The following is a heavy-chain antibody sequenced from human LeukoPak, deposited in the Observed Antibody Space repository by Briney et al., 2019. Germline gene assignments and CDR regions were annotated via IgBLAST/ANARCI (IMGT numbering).Heavy chain of an antibody. Sequence: GGSLRLSCAASGFPFSSYSMNWVRQAQGEGLEWVSYISSSRTTSYADSVKGRFTISRDNAKNSLYLQMNSLRAEDTAVYYCARDLEGSGSFYRPSYDYWGQGTLVTVSS. D-gene: IGHD3-10*01. CDR1: GFPFSSYS. CDR2: ISSSRTT. J-gene: IGHJ4*02. V-gene: IGHV3-48*01. CDR3: ARDLEGSGSFYRPSYDY.